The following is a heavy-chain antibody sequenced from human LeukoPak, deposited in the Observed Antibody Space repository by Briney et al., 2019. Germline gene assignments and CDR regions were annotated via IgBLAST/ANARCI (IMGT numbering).Heavy chain of an antibody. V-gene: IGHV3-53*01. D-gene: IGHD5-12*01. CDR3: ASLGYSGKSYPEWYFDY. CDR2: IYRGENT. Sequence: PGGSLRLSCAPYGLTVRDTYMGCVRQAPGEGLEWVSLIYRGENTCYADSVKGRFTISRDRSKNMLYPQMNSLRAGGLGVYHSASLGYSGKSYPEWYFDYWGQGILVTVSS. CDR1: GLTVRDTY. J-gene: IGHJ4*02.